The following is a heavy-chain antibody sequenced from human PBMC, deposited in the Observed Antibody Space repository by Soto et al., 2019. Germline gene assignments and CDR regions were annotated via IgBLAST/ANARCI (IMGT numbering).Heavy chain of an antibody. D-gene: IGHD3-3*01. V-gene: IGHV4-59*01. Sequence: SETLSLTCTVSGGSISSYYWSWIRQPPGKGLEWIGYIYYSGSTNYNPSLKSRVTISVDTSKNQFSLKLSSVTAADTAVYYCARVGGYDFWSGYYTEYYFDYWGQGTLVTVSS. CDR3: ARVGGYDFWSGYYTEYYFDY. CDR2: IYYSGST. CDR1: GGSISSYY. J-gene: IGHJ4*02.